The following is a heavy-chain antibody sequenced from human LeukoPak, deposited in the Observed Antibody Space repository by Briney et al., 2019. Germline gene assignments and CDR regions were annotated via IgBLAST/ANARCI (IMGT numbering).Heavy chain of an antibody. V-gene: IGHV4-39*03. Sequence: SETLSLTCTVSGGSISSSSYYWGWIRQPPGKGLEWIGSIYYSGSTYYNPSLKSRVTISVDTSKNQFPLTLNSVTAADTAVYYCSSLRGLNVWGQGTLVTVSS. D-gene: IGHD3-10*01. CDR1: GGSISSSSYY. CDR2: IYYSGST. J-gene: IGHJ4*02. CDR3: SSLRGLNV.